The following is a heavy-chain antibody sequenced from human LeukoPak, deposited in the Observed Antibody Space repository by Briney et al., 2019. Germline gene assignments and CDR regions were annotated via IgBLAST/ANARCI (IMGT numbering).Heavy chain of an antibody. Sequence: PSETLSLTCNVSGVSISSYYWSWIRQPPGKGLEWIGYIYYSGSTNYNPSLKSRVTISVDTSKNQFSLKLSSVTAADTAVYYCAGLSIAAQLFDYWGQGTLVTVSS. CDR2: IYYSGST. V-gene: IGHV4-59*01. J-gene: IGHJ4*02. CDR1: GVSISSYY. CDR3: AGLSIAAQLFDY. D-gene: IGHD6-6*01.